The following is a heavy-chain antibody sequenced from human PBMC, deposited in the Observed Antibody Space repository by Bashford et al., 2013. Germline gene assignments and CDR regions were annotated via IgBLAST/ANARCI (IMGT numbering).Heavy chain of an antibody. J-gene: IGHJ6*02. Sequence: SETLSLTCSVSGASISDSLFSWAWIRQSPGKGLEWLGTMSFSGPNYYSPSLEDRGAISVDPPNNRFSLRLTSVTAADTGVYYCARNRREITTFANDYSMDVWGQGTTVTVSS. CDR2: MSFSGPN. V-gene: IGHV4-39*02. CDR1: GASISDSLFS. CDR3: ARNRREITTFANDYSMDV. D-gene: IGHD3-3*01.